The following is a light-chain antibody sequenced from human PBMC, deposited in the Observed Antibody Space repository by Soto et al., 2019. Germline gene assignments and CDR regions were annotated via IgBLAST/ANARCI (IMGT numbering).Light chain of an antibody. CDR2: AAS. CDR3: QQASSFPLT. J-gene: IGKJ5*01. CDR1: QGISSW. V-gene: IGKV1-12*01. Sequence: DIQMTQSPSSVSASVGDRVTITCRASQGISSWLVWYQQKPGKAPKLLIYAASSLQSGVPSRFSGSGSGTDFTLTISSLQPEDFATYYCQQASSFPLTFGQGTRLEIK.